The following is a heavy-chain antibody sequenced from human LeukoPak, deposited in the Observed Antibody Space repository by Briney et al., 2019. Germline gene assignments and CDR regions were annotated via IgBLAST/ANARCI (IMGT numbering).Heavy chain of an antibody. V-gene: IGHV3-21*01. CDR2: ISSSSSYI. D-gene: IGHD2-2*01. Sequence: GGSLRLYCAASGFTFSSYSMNWVRQAPGKGLEWVSSISSSSSYIYYADSVKGRFTIARDNAKNSLYLQMNSLRAEDTAVYYCARGGSSTSLNYWGQGTLVTVSS. CDR3: ARGGSSTSLNY. J-gene: IGHJ4*02. CDR1: GFTFSSYS.